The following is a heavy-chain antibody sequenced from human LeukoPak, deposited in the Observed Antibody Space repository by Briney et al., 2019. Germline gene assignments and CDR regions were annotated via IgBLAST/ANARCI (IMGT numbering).Heavy chain of an antibody. Sequence: PGGSRRLSCAASGFTFSSYWMHWVRQAPGKGLVWVSLINSDGSSTIYADSVKGRFTISRDNVKNTLYLQMNSLRAEDTAVYYCARGLTIFGVVNDAFDIWGQGTMVTVSS. V-gene: IGHV3-74*01. J-gene: IGHJ3*02. CDR3: ARGLTIFGVVNDAFDI. CDR2: INSDGSST. CDR1: GFTFSSYW. D-gene: IGHD3-3*01.